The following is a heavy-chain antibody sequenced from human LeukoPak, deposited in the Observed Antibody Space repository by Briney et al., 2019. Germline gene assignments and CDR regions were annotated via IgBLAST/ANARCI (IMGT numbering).Heavy chain of an antibody. CDR2: ISGSGGST. V-gene: IGHV3-23*01. D-gene: IGHD3-16*02. CDR1: GFTFSSYA. J-gene: IGHJ4*02. CDR3: AKDRGNYRAFDY. Sequence: AGGSLRLSCAASGFTFSSYAMSWVRQAPGKGLEWVSAISGSGGSTYYADSVKGRFTISRDNSKNTLYLQMNSLRAEDTAVYYCAKDRGNYRAFDYWGQGTLVTVSS.